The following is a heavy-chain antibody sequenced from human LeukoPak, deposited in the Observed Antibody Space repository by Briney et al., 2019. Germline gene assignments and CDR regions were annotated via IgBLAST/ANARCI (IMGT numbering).Heavy chain of an antibody. Sequence: ASVKVSCKASGYTFTSYGISWVRQAPGQGLEWMGWISAYNGNTNYAQELQGRVTMTTDTSTSTAYMELRSLRSDDTAVYYCARDFPYYYGSGSYYKIPFDYWGQGTLVTVSS. V-gene: IGHV1-18*01. CDR1: GYTFTSYG. D-gene: IGHD3-10*01. CDR3: ARDFPYYYGSGSYYKIPFDY. CDR2: ISAYNGNT. J-gene: IGHJ4*02.